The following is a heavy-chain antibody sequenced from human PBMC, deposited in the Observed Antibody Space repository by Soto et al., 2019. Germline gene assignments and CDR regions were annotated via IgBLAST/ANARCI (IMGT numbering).Heavy chain of an antibody. CDR2: LSYDGTKK. CDR1: GFTMRSYA. V-gene: IGHV3-30*18. J-gene: IGHJ4*02. D-gene: IGHD3-3*01. CDR3: AKPRIDGVVIPRPGFEY. Sequence: QVQLVESGGGVVQPGRSLSLSCRVSGFTMRSYAMHWVRHAPGKVLECVALLSYDGTKKYYADSVEGRFTISREISSTTLFLHLSNLIGEDTGVYYGAKPRIDGVVIPRPGFEYWGKGNLVTVSA.